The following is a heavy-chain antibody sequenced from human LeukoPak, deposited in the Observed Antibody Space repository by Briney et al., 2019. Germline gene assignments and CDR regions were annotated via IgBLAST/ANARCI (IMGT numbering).Heavy chain of an antibody. V-gene: IGHV3-21*01. CDR3: ARDREYYYDSSGYYYDAFDI. CDR2: ISSSSSYI. J-gene: IGHJ3*02. D-gene: IGHD3-22*01. CDR1: GFTFSSYG. Sequence: SGGSLRLSCAASGFTFSSYGMNWVRQAPGKGLEWVSSISSSSSYIYYADSVKGRFTISRDNAKNSLYLQMNSLRAEDTAVYYCARDREYYYDSSGYYYDAFDIWGQGTMVTVSS.